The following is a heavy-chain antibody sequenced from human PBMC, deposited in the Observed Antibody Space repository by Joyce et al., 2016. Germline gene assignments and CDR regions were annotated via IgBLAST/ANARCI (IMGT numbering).Heavy chain of an antibody. J-gene: IGHJ3*02. Sequence: EVQLVESGGGLVQPGGSLRLSCAASGFTFSSYSMNWVRQAPGNGLEGVSYISSSSSTIYYADSVKGRFTISRDNAKNSLYLQMNSLRAEDTAVYYCAKADYGDKIDAFDIWGQGTMVTVSS. CDR3: AKADYGDKIDAFDI. D-gene: IGHD4-17*01. V-gene: IGHV3-48*01. CDR1: GFTFSSYS. CDR2: ISSSSSTI.